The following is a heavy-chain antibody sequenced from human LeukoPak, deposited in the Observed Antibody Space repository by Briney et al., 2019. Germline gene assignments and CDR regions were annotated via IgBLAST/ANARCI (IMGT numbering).Heavy chain of an antibody. V-gene: IGHV4-39*01. Sequence: PSETLPLTCTVSGGSISSSSYYWDWIRQPPGKGLEWIGSLYYSGSTYYNPSLKSRVTISVDTSKNQFSLKLSSVTAADTAVFYCAELASYDSSAIFDYWGQAPLATASS. D-gene: IGHD3-22*01. CDR2: LYYSGST. CDR3: AELASYDSSAIFDY. CDR1: GGSISSSSYY. J-gene: IGHJ4*02.